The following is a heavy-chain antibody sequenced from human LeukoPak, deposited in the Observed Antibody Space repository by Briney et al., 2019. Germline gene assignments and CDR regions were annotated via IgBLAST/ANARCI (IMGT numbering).Heavy chain of an antibody. CDR2: ISSSSSYI. CDR1: GFTFSSYS. J-gene: IGHJ4*02. CDR3: AKDSPIDY. V-gene: IGHV3-21*01. Sequence: GGSLRLSCAASGFTFSSYSMNWVRQAPGKGLEWVSSISSSSSYIYYADSVKGRFTISRDNSKNTLYLQMNSLRAEDTAVYYCAKDSPIDYWGQGTLVTVSS.